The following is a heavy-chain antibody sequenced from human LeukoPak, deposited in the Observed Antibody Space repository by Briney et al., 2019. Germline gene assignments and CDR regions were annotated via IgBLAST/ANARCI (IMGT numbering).Heavy chain of an antibody. CDR2: ISYDGSIK. CDR1: GFTFSSYA. J-gene: IGHJ4*02. V-gene: IGHV3-30*07. D-gene: IGHD6-19*01. CDR3: ARLASGWHFIDY. Sequence: GGSLRLSCAASGFTFSSYAMHWVRQAPGKGLEWVALISYDGSIKYYADSVKGRFTISRDNSKNTLCLQMNSLRAEDTAVYYCARLASGWHFIDYWGQGTLVTVSS.